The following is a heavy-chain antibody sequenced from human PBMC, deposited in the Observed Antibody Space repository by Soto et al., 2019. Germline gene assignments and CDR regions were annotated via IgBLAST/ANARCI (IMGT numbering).Heavy chain of an antibody. Sequence: GGSLSLSCAASGFTFSSYWMHWVRQAPGKGLVWVSRINSDGSSTSYADSVKGRFTISRDNAKNTLYLQMNSLRAEDTAVYYCARDYSKYYDFWSGYKYYYYGMDVWGQGTTVTVSS. D-gene: IGHD3-3*01. J-gene: IGHJ6*02. V-gene: IGHV3-74*01. CDR2: INSDGSST. CDR1: GFTFSSYW. CDR3: ARDYSKYYDFWSGYKYYYYGMDV.